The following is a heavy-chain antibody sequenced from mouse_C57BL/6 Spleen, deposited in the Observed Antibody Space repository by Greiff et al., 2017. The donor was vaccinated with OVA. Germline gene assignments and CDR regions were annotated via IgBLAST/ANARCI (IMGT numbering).Heavy chain of an antibody. CDR1: GYTFTSYW. CDR3: ARPLYDYGFAY. D-gene: IGHD2-4*01. J-gene: IGHJ3*01. CDR2: IHPNSGST. Sequence: QVQLKQPGAELVKPGASVKLSCKASGYTFTSYWMHWVKQRPGQGLEWIGMIHPNSGSTNYNEKFKSKATLTVDKSSSTAYMQLSSLTSEDSAVYYCARPLYDYGFAYWGQGTLVTVSA. V-gene: IGHV1-64*01.